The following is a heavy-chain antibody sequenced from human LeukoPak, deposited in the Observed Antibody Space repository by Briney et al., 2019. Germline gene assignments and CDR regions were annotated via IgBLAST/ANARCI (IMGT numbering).Heavy chain of an antibody. CDR1: GGTFSSYA. D-gene: IGHD2-21*01. CDR2: IIPIFGTA. V-gene: IGHV1-69*01. CDR3: ASRTYCGGDCYSGYYYYYMDV. Sequence: GASVKVSCKASGGTFSSYAISWVRQAPGQGLEWMGGIIPIFGTANYAQKFQGRVTITADESTSTAYMELSSLRSEDTAVYYCASRTYCGGDCYSGYYYYYMDVWGKGTTVTVSS. J-gene: IGHJ6*03.